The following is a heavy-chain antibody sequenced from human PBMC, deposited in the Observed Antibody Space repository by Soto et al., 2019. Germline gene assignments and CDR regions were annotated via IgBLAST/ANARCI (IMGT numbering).Heavy chain of an antibody. V-gene: IGHV1-18*01. J-gene: IGHJ4*02. CDR1: GYRFPSYG. Sequence: QVQLVQSGPEVKKPGASVKVSCKVSGYRFPSYGITWVRQAPGQGLEWVGWVNPDNHNTNYAQNFQHRVSLTTDTSTNTAFLELRGLRSDDTAVYYCARVRFGDPFDYWGQGTLVTVSS. CDR2: VNPDNHNT. CDR3: ARVRFGDPFDY. D-gene: IGHD3-16*01.